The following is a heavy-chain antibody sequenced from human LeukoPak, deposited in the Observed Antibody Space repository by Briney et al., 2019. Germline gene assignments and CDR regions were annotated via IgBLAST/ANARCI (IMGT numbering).Heavy chain of an antibody. CDR1: GFTFSSYS. V-gene: IGHV3-48*01. CDR2: ISSSGTTI. D-gene: IGHD2-2*01. CDR3: ARDRSRMI. J-gene: IGHJ4*02. Sequence: QYGGSLRLSCAASGFTFSSYSMNWVRQAPEKGLEWVSYISSSGTTIYYADSVKGRFTISRDNAKNSLYLQMNSLRAEDTAVYYCARDRSRMIWGQGTLVTVSS.